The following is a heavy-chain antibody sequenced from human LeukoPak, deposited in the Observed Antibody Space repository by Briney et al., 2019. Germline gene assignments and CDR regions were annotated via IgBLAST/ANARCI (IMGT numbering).Heavy chain of an antibody. CDR1: GFTFSSYD. Sequence: GGSPRLSCAASGFTFSSYDMHWVRQATGKGLEWVSAIGTAGDTYYPGSVKGRFTISRENAKNSLYLQMNSLRAGDTAVYYCARGHRGYCSSTRCYPNDYWGQGTLVTVSS. CDR3: ARGHRGYCSSTRCYPNDY. J-gene: IGHJ4*02. CDR2: IGTAGDT. V-gene: IGHV3-13*01. D-gene: IGHD2-2*01.